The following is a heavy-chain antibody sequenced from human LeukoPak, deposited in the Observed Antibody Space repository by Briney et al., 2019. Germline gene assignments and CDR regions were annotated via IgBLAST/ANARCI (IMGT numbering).Heavy chain of an antibody. Sequence: GGSLRLSCAASGFTFTSYNMNWVRQAPGKGLEWVSSISSSSSYIYYADSVKGRFTISRDNAKNSLYLQMNSLRAEDTAVYYCARDRWSGYDAFDIWGQGTMVTVSS. D-gene: IGHD3-3*01. V-gene: IGHV3-21*01. CDR3: ARDRWSGYDAFDI. CDR1: GFTFTSYN. J-gene: IGHJ3*02. CDR2: ISSSSSYI.